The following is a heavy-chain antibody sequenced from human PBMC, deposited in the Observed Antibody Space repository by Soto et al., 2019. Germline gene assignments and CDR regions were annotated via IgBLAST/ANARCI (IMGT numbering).Heavy chain of an antibody. CDR2: ISGSGGTT. Sequence: GGSLRLSCAASGFTFSNYAMTWVRQAPGKGLEWVSGISGSGGTTFYAGFVKGRFTISRDNSKNTLYLQMNSLRAEDTAVYYCALRYCSRTTCPPLNSYFYMDVWGKGTTVTVSS. J-gene: IGHJ6*03. CDR3: ALRYCSRTTCPPLNSYFYMDV. V-gene: IGHV3-23*01. D-gene: IGHD2-2*01. CDR1: GFTFSNYA.